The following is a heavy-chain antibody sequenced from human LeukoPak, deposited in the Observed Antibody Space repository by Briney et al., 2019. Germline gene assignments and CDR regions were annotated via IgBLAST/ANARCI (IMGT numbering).Heavy chain of an antibody. CDR2: IYYSGST. CDR3: ARESLAVAGREFDY. Sequence: SETLSLTCTVSGGSISSSSYYWGWIRQPPGKGLDWIGSIYYSGSTYYNPSLKSRVTISVDTSKNQFSLKLSSVTAADTAVYYCARESLAVAGREFDYWGQGTLVTVSS. V-gene: IGHV4-39*02. CDR1: GGSISSSSYY. D-gene: IGHD6-19*01. J-gene: IGHJ4*02.